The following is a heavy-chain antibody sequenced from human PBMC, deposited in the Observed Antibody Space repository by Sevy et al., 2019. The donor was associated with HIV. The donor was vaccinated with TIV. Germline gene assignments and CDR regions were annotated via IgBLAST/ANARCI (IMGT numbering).Heavy chain of an antibody. J-gene: IGHJ4*02. CDR1: GLSFSKAW. CDR3: AIEHRRDGMIVVPFEK. V-gene: IGHV3-15*01. Sequence: GGSLRLSCAASGLSFSKAWMAWVRQAPGKGLEWVGRIRSETGGGTTDFAAFAKGKFTISRDDPKNTLYLQMNSLKTEDTAVYYCAIEHRRDGMIVVPFEKWGLGTLVTVSS. D-gene: IGHD3-22*01. CDR2: IRSETGGGTT.